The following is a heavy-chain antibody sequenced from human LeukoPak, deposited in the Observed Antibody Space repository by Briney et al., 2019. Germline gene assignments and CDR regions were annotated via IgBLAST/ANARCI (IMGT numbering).Heavy chain of an antibody. D-gene: IGHD3-3*02. CDR2: ISGSGGST. CDR1: GFIFRNYA. J-gene: IGHJ6*03. Sequence: GGSLRLSCAASGFIFRNYAMSWVRQAPGKGLEWVSGISGSGGSTVYADSVKGRFTISRDNSKNTLSLQMNSLRAEDTAVYYCAKPRGGLAYYMDVWGKGTTVTVSS. V-gene: IGHV3-23*01. CDR3: AKPRGGLAYYMDV.